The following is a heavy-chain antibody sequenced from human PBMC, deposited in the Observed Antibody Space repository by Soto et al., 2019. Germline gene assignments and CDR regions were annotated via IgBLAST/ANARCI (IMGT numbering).Heavy chain of an antibody. D-gene: IGHD1-1*01. CDR2: IYYSGTT. Sequence: QLQLQESGPGLVKPSETLSLTCTVSGGSISSSSYYWGWIRQPPGKGLEWIGSIYYSGTTYYNPSLKSRVTISVDTSRNQFSLKLNSVTAADTAVYYCTRRATNWHDHGAVDYWGQGTLVTVSS. CDR3: TRRATNWHDHGAVDY. V-gene: IGHV4-39*01. CDR1: GGSISSSSYY. J-gene: IGHJ4*02.